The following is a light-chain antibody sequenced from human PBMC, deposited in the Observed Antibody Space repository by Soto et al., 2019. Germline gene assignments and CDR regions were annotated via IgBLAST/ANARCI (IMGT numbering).Light chain of an antibody. V-gene: IGLV1-44*01. J-gene: IGLJ3*02. CDR1: SSNIGSNT. CDR3: AAWNDSLNGWV. CDR2: SNN. Sequence: QSVLTQPPSASGTPGQRVTIFCSGSSSNIGSNTVNWYQQLPGTAPKLLIYSNNQRPSGVPDRFSGSKSGTSASLAISGLQSEDEADYYCAAWNDSLNGWVFGGGTKLTFL.